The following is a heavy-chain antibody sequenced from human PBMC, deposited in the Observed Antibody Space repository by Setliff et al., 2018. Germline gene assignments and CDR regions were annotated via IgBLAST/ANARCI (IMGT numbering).Heavy chain of an antibody. CDR2: INPHGSEK. Sequence: PGGSLRLSCTASGLSYTNDWVSWVRQAPGKGLEWLASINPHGSEKYYADSVKGRFTISRDNAKNSLSLQMNNLRGEDTAVYYCFGAGTCSYWGQGTLVTVSS. J-gene: IGHJ4*02. CDR1: GLSYTNDW. CDR3: FGAGTCSY. V-gene: IGHV3-7*01. D-gene: IGHD3-10*01.